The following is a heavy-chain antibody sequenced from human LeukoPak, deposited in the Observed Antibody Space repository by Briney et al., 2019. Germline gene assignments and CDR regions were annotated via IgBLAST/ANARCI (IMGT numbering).Heavy chain of an antibody. V-gene: IGHV4-38-2*02. CDR3: ARNGDWFDP. CDR1: GYSISSGYY. D-gene: IGHD2-8*01. Sequence: SETLSLTCTVSGYSISSGYYWGWIRQPPGKGLEWIGSIYHSGSTYYNPSLKSRVTISVDTSKNQFSLKLSSVTAADTAVYYCARNGDWFDPWGQGTLVTVSS. CDR2: IYHSGST. J-gene: IGHJ5*02.